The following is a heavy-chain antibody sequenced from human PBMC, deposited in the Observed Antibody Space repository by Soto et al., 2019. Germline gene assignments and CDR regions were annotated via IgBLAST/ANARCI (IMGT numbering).Heavy chain of an antibody. CDR2: LSYGGSND. CDR3: ARDRRRDGYNSVY. V-gene: IGHV3-30-3*01. CDR1: GFTFSTYS. Sequence: PGGSLRLSCAASGFTFSTYSMHWVRQAPGKGLEWVAFLSYGGSNDLYADSVKGRFTISRDTSKNTLHLQMNSLRPEDTAVYYCARDRRRDGYNSVYWGQGTLVTVSS. J-gene: IGHJ4*02. D-gene: IGHD5-12*01.